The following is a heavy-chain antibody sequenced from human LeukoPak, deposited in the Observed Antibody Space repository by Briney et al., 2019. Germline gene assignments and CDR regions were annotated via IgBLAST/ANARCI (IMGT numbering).Heavy chain of an antibody. D-gene: IGHD3-10*01. J-gene: IGHJ4*02. CDR1: GFTFSSHA. V-gene: IGHV3-23*01. Sequence: GGSLRLSCAASGFTFSSHAMNWVRQAPGKGLEWVSGMSGSGIYTYYADSVKGRFIISGDNSKNTLYLQMNSLRAEGTAIYYCAKDRIDSGSYYYIDVWGQGTLVTVSS. CDR3: AKDRIDSGSYYYIDV. CDR2: MSGSGIYT.